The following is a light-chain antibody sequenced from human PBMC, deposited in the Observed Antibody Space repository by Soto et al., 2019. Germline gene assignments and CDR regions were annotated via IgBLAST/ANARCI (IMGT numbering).Light chain of an antibody. CDR2: TTS. CDR3: QEYKSDSIT. CDR1: QDINKW. Sequence: DIQMTHSPSSVSASVCDTVAITPRASQDINKWLGWYQQKPGLAPNLVIYTTSRLQGGGPSRFSGSASGTDFTLTISCLQSEDSATYYCQEYKSDSITFGQGTRLEI. J-gene: IGKJ5*01. V-gene: IGKV1-12*01.